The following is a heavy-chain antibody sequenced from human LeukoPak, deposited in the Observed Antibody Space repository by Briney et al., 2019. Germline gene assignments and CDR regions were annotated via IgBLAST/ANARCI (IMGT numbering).Heavy chain of an antibody. CDR1: GFTFSNYN. CDR3: AELGITMIGGV. Sequence: GGSLRLSCAASGFTFSNYNMNWVRQAPGKGLEWVSSISTSSSYIYYADSVKGRFTISRDNAKNSLYLQMNSLRAEDTAVYYCAELGITMIGGVWGKGTTVTISS. J-gene: IGHJ6*04. D-gene: IGHD3-10*02. V-gene: IGHV3-21*01. CDR2: ISTSSSYI.